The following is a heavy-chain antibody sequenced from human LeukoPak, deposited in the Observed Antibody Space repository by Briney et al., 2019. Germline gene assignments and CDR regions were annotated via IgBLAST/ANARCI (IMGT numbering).Heavy chain of an antibody. CDR1: GGSISSGGYS. D-gene: IGHD2-15*01. CDR3: ARGPADIVAVVAATPPPYFYYGMDV. V-gene: IGHV4-30-2*01. Sequence: SETLSLTCAVSGGSISSGGYSWSWIRQPPGKGLEWIGEINHSGSTNYNPSLKSRVTISVDTSKNQFSLKLSSVTAADTAVYYCARGPADIVAVVAATPPPYFYYGMDVWGQGTTVTVSS. J-gene: IGHJ6*02. CDR2: INHSGST.